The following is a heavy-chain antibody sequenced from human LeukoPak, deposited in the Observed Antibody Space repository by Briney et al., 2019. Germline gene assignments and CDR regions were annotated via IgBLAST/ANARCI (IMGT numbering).Heavy chain of an antibody. V-gene: IGHV4-30-4*01. CDR1: GGSISSGDYY. CDR3: ARASLYGGDSDY. D-gene: IGHD4-23*01. Sequence: SETLSLTCTVSGGSISSGDYYWSWIRQPPGKGLEWIGYIYYSGSTYYNPSLKSRVTISVDTSKNQFSLKLSSVTAADTAVYYCARASLYGGDSDYRGQGTLVTVSS. CDR2: IYYSGST. J-gene: IGHJ4*02.